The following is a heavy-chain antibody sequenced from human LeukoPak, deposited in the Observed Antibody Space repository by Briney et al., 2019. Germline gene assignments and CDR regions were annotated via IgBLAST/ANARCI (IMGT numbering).Heavy chain of an antibody. CDR3: ARSYSSSWPDLFDY. Sequence: ASVKVSCKASGYTFTSYGISWVRQAPGQGLERMGWISAYNGNTNYAQKLQGRVTMTTDTSTSTAYMELRSLRSDDTAVYYCARSYSSSWPDLFDYWGQGTLVTVSS. CDR1: GYTFTSYG. J-gene: IGHJ4*02. CDR2: ISAYNGNT. D-gene: IGHD6-13*01. V-gene: IGHV1-18*01.